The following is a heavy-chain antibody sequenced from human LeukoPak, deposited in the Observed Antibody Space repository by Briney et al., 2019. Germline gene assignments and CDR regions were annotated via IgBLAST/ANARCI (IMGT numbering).Heavy chain of an antibody. V-gene: IGHV4-59*01. CDR1: GGSISSYY. J-gene: IGHJ5*02. Sequence: SETLSLTCTVSGGSISSYYWSWIRQPPGKGLEWIGYIYYSGSTNYNPSLKSRVTISVDTSKNQFSLKLSSVTAADTAVCYCARGYYYGSGSYRPPFDPWGQGTLVTVSS. CDR3: ARGYYYGSGSYRPPFDP. D-gene: IGHD3-10*01. CDR2: IYYSGST.